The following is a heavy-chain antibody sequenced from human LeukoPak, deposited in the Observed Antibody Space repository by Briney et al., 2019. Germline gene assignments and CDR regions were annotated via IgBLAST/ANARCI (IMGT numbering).Heavy chain of an antibody. V-gene: IGHV1-2*02. CDR2: INPNSGGT. Sequence: ASVKVSCKASGYTFTGYYMHWVRQAPGQGLEWMGWINPNSGGTNYAQKFQGRVTVTRDTSISTAYMELSRLRSDDTAVYYCARDRSSIVVVTAIRGFDYWGQGTLVTVSS. D-gene: IGHD2-21*02. J-gene: IGHJ4*02. CDR3: ARDRSSIVVVTAIRGFDY. CDR1: GYTFTGYY.